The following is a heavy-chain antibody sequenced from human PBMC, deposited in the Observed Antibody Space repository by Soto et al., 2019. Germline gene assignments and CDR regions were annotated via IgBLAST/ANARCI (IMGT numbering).Heavy chain of an antibody. Sequence: PGESLKISCKGSGYGFGAYWIGWVRQMPGKGLEWMGIIFPGDSDTRYSPSFQGHVTISADKSIDTAYLQWSSLRASDTAMYFCARLPGISAAAYYFDHWGLGTPVTVYS. CDR1: GYGFGAYW. J-gene: IGHJ4*02. CDR3: ARLPGISAAAYYFDH. D-gene: IGHD6-13*01. V-gene: IGHV5-51*01. CDR2: IFPGDSDT.